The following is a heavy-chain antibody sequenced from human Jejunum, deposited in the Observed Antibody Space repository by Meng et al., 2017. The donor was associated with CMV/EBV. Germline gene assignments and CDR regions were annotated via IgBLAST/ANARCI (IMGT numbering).Heavy chain of an antibody. CDR2: ITDSGGST. CDR3: AKGRAGSTSCFDY. CDR1: GFTFRTYP. D-gene: IGHD2-2*01. V-gene: IGHV3-23*01. Sequence: ASGFTFRTYPMAWVRHAPGKGLEWVSGITDSGGSTNYADSVKGRFTISRDNSKNTLYLQMNSLRAEDTAVYYCAKGRAGSTSCFDYWGQGTLVTVSS. J-gene: IGHJ4*02.